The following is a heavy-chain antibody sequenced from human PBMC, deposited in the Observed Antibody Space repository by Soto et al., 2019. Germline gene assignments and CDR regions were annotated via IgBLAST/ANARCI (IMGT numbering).Heavy chain of an antibody. CDR2: IYYSGTT. CDR3: ARIEHSRNAFDV. CDR1: GGSISRGGYY. D-gene: IGHD2-21*01. V-gene: IGHV4-31*03. Sequence: SETLSLTCTVSGGSISRGGYYWSWIRQYPGKGLEWIGHIYYSGTTYHNPSLKSRVSISVDTSKIQFSLKLSSVTAADTAVYYRARIEHSRNAFDVWGQGTMVTVS. J-gene: IGHJ3*01.